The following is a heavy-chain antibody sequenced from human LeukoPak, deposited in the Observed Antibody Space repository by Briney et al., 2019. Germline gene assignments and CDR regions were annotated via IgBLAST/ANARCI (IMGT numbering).Heavy chain of an antibody. J-gene: IGHJ5*02. CDR2: INYSGTT. Sequence: SETLSLTCTVSGGSISSSSYYWGWIRQPPGKGLEWIGSINYSGTTYYSPSLKSRVTLSVDTSKNQFSLKLSSVTAADTAVYYCARLPIVVVPASGFDPWGQGTLVTVSS. V-gene: IGHV4-39*01. D-gene: IGHD2-2*01. CDR1: GGSISSSSYY. CDR3: ARLPIVVVPASGFDP.